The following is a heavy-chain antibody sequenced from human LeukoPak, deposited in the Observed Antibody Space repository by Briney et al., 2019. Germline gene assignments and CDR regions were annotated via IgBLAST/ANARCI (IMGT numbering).Heavy chain of an antibody. CDR2: ISSSSSYI. CDR1: GFTFSSYS. CDR3: ARVTMVRGVMTVHFDY. J-gene: IGHJ4*02. D-gene: IGHD3-10*01. Sequence: GGSLRLSCAASGFTFSSYSMNWVRQAPGKGLEWVSSISSSSSYIYYADSVKGRFTISRDNAKNSLYLQMNSLRAEDTAVYYCARVTMVRGVMTVHFDYWGQGTLVTVSP. V-gene: IGHV3-21*01.